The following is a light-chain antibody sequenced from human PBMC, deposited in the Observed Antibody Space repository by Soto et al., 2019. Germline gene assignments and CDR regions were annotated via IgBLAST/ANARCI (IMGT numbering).Light chain of an antibody. Sequence: EIVLTQSPGTLSLSPGERATLSCRASQSVSSSYLAWYQQKPGQAPRLLIYGASSRATGIPDRFSGSGSGTDFTLTIRRLEPEDFAVYYCQQYGSSPPLTFGGGTKV. CDR3: QQYGSSPPLT. CDR1: QSVSSSY. V-gene: IGKV3-20*01. CDR2: GAS. J-gene: IGKJ4*01.